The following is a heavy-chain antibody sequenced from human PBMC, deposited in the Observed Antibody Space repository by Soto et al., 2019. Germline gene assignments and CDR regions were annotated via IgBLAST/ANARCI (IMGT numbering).Heavy chain of an antibody. CDR1: GYSFTSYW. CDR2: IDPSDSYT. D-gene: IGHD2-2*01. CDR3: ARRSIMSIVVVRDAMLRPNYYYGMDV. Sequence: GESLKISCKGSGYSFTSYWISWVRQMPGKGLEWMGRIDPSDSYTNYSPSFQGHVTISADKSISTAYLQWSSLKASDTAMYYCARRSIMSIVVVRDAMLRPNYYYGMDVWGQGTTVTVSS. V-gene: IGHV5-10-1*01. J-gene: IGHJ6*02.